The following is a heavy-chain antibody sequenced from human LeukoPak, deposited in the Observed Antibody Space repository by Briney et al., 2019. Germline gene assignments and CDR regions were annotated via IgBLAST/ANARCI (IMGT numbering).Heavy chain of an antibody. CDR1: GGSISSGSYY. Sequence: SETLSLTCTVSGGSISSGSYYWSWIRQPAGKGLEWIGRIYTSGNTNYNPSLKSRVTISVDTSKNQFSLKVSSVAAADTAVYYCARYSFSSGWYFDYWGQGTLVTVSS. V-gene: IGHV4-61*02. J-gene: IGHJ4*02. D-gene: IGHD6-19*01. CDR2: IYTSGNT. CDR3: ARYSFSSGWYFDY.